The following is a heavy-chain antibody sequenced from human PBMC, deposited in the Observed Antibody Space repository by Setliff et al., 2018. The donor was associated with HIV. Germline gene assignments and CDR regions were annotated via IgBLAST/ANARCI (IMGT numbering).Heavy chain of an antibody. V-gene: IGHV4-61*02. Sequence: SETLSLTCSVSGVSINRTDHYWSWIRQPAGKGLEWIGRIYSSGGTTTYNPSLKSRVTISMDPSKNQFSLKLSSVTAADTAMYYCARGPPLIVAEEDYWGQGTLVTAPQ. CDR2: IYSSGGTT. CDR3: ARGPPLIVAEEDY. CDR1: GVSINRTDHY. J-gene: IGHJ4*02. D-gene: IGHD3-22*01.